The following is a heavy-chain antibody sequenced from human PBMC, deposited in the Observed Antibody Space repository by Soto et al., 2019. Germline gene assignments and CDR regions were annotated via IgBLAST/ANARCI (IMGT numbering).Heavy chain of an antibody. CDR3: AKDQVTGATNYYYGMDV. J-gene: IGHJ6*02. Sequence: QVQLVESGGGVVQPGRSLRLSCAASRFTFSSYGMHWVRQAPGKGLEWVAVISYDGSNKYYADSVKGRFTISRDNSKNTLFLQMNSLRAEDTAVYYCAKDQVTGATNYYYGMDVWGQGTTVTVSS. V-gene: IGHV3-30*18. D-gene: IGHD1-7*01. CDR1: RFTFSSYG. CDR2: ISYDGSNK.